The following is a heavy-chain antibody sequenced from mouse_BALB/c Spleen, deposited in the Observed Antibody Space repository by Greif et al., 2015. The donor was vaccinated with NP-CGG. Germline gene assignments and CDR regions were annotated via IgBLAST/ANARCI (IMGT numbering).Heavy chain of an antibody. CDR2: IDPANGNT. D-gene: IGHD2-1*01. J-gene: IGHJ4*01. CDR1: GFNIKDTY. CDR3: ARVGNYVAMDY. Sequence: EVQLQQSGAELVKPGASVKLSCTASGFNIKDTYMHWVKQRPEQGLEWIGRIDPANGNTKYDPKFQGKATITADTSSNTAYLQLSSLTSEDTAVYYCARVGNYVAMDYWGQGTSVTVSS. V-gene: IGHV14-3*02.